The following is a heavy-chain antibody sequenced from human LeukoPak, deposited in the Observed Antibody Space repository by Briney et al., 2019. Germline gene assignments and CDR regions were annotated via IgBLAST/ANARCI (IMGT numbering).Heavy chain of an antibody. V-gene: IGHV4-59*01. D-gene: IGHD3-16*01. CDR2: FYNSGRS. Sequence: PSETLSLTCTVSDDSISDYYRGWIRQPPGKGLEWIGYFYNSGRSTSNPSLNGRVNISADTSKNHFSLKLNSVTTADTAVYYCTRGAGWLIDYWGQGILVTVSS. J-gene: IGHJ4*02. CDR1: DDSISDYY. CDR3: TRGAGWLIDY.